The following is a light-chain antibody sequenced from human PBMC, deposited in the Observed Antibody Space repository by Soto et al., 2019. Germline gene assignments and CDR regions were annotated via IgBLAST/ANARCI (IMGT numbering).Light chain of an antibody. CDR1: SSNIGSNT. CDR3: AAWDDSLNGYV. CDR2: SNN. Sequence: QSVLTQPPSASGTPGQRVTISCSGSSSNIGSNTVNWYQQLPGTAPKLLIYSNNQRPLGVPDRFSGSKSGTSASLAISGLQSEDEADYYWAAWDDSLNGYVFGTGTKLTVL. J-gene: IGLJ1*01. V-gene: IGLV1-44*01.